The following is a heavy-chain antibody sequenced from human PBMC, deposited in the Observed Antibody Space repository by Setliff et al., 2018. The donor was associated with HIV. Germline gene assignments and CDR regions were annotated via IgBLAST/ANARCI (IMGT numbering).Heavy chain of an antibody. CDR1: GVSISSDYY. CDR3: ARAISGYYVDY. Sequence: SETLSLTCTVSGVSISSDYYWSWIRQHPGKGLEWIGYIYYSGNTFYNPSLKSRVTISVDTSKKQVSLKLSSVTAADTAVYYCARAISGYYVDYWGQGTLVTVSS. V-gene: IGHV4-30-4*08. CDR2: IYYSGNT. J-gene: IGHJ4*02. D-gene: IGHD6-25*01.